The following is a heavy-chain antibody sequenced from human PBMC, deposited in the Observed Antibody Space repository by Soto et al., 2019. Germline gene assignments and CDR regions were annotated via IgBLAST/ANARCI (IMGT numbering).Heavy chain of an antibody. CDR2: ISGGSDTI. CDR1: GFTFGTYS. CDR3: ARDKAGQSCSSASCISPLDY. J-gene: IGHJ4*02. V-gene: IGHV3-48*02. Sequence: EVQLVESGGNLVQTGGSLRLSCAASGFTFGTYSMNWIRQAPVTGLEWVSYISGGSDTIHYADSVRGRFTTSRDNAKNLLYLQMNSLNDDDTAVYYCARDKAGQSCSSASCISPLDYWGQGTLVTVSS. D-gene: IGHD2-2*01.